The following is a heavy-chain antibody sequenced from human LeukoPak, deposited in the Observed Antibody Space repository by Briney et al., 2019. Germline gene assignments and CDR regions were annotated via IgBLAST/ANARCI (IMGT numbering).Heavy chain of an antibody. D-gene: IGHD6-13*01. V-gene: IGHV4-59*08. CDR3: ARIGTSSSWDFDH. CDR1: GGSISSYY. Sequence: SETLSLTCTVSGGSISSYYWSWIRQSPGKGLEWIGYIYYSGSTNYNPSLKSRVTISVDTSNNQFSLNLISVTAADTAVYYCARIGTSSSWDFDHWGQGTLVTVSS. CDR2: IYYSGST. J-gene: IGHJ4*02.